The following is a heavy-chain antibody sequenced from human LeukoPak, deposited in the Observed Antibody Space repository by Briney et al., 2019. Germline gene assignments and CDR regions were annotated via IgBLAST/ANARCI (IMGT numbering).Heavy chain of an antibody. CDR2: IFHTGTT. V-gene: IGHV4-38-2*01. CDR3: ARAGPFCSGGSCYFDS. J-gene: IGHJ4*02. Sequence: SETLSLTCAVSGYSISLAFHWGWIRQSPGKGLECLGNIFHTGTTYYNPSIKRRLTISLATSKNQFSLKLSSVPAADTAVYYCARAGPFCSGGSCYFDSWGQGTLVTVSS. D-gene: IGHD2-15*01. CDR1: GYSISLAFH.